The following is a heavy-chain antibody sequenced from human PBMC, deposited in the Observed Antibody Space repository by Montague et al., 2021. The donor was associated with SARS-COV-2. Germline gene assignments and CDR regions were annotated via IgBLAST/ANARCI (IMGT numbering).Heavy chain of an antibody. V-gene: IGHV3-9*01. Sequence: SLRLSCAASGFTFDDYAMHWVRQAPGKGLEWVSGISWNRGSIGYADSVKGRFTISRDNAKNSLYLQMNSLRAEDTALYYCAKEGMGGGYFDYWGQGTLVTVSS. CDR1: GFTFDDYA. CDR2: ISWNRGSI. CDR3: AKEGMGGGYFDY. J-gene: IGHJ4*02. D-gene: IGHD3-16*01.